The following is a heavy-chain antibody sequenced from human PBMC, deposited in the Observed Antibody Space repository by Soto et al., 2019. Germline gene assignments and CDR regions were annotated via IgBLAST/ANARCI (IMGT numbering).Heavy chain of an antibody. CDR2: IIPIFGTA. D-gene: IGHD3-3*01. V-gene: IGHV1-69*06. J-gene: IGHJ5*02. CDR3: ARVETAIFGVVMYNWFDP. CDR1: GGTFSSYA. Sequence: QVQLVQSGAEVKKPGSSVKVSCKASGGTFSSYAISWVRQAPGQGLEWMGGIIPIFGTANYAQKFQGRVTITADKSTSTAYMERSSLRSEDTAVYYCARVETAIFGVVMYNWFDPWGQGTLVTVSS.